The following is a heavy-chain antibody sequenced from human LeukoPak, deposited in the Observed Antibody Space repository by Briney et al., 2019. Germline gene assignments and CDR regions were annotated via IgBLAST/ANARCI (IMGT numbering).Heavy chain of an antibody. CDR3: ARDGIAAQVDAFDI. V-gene: IGHV3-11*04. Sequence: PGGSLRLSCAASGFTFSDYYMSWIRQAPGKGLEWISFISSSGSTRYYADSVKGRFTISRDNAKNSLYLQMNSLRAEDTAVYYCARDGIAAQVDAFDIWGQGTMVTVSS. CDR2: ISSSGSTR. D-gene: IGHD6-6*01. CDR1: GFTFSDYY. J-gene: IGHJ3*02.